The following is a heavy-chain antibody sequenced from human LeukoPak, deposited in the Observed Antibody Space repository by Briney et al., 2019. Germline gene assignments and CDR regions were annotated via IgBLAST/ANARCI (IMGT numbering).Heavy chain of an antibody. CDR1: GYTFTIYY. D-gene: IGHD3-22*01. J-gene: IGHJ4*02. V-gene: IGHV1-46*01. CDR3: ASGSYYYDSSGLDY. CDR2: INPSRGST. Sequence: ASVTVSCTASGYTFTIYYMNWVRQAPGQGLEWMGIINPSRGSTSYAQKFQGRVTMTRDTSTNTVYMELSSLRSEDTAVSYCASGSYYYDSSGLDYWGQGTLVTVSS.